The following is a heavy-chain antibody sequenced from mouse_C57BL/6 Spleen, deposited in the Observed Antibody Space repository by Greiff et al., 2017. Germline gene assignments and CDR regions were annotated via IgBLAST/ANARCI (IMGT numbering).Heavy chain of an antibody. Sequence: VKLQQPGAELVKPGASVKLSCKASGYTFTSYWMHWVKQRPGQGLEWIGMIHPNSGSTNYNEKFKSKATLTVDNSSSTAYLQLSSLTSEDSAVXYCACSYYYGSSPYYFDYWGQGTTLTVSS. CDR3: ACSYYYGSSPYYFDY. D-gene: IGHD1-1*01. CDR2: IHPNSGST. J-gene: IGHJ2*01. CDR1: GYTFTSYW. V-gene: IGHV1-64*01.